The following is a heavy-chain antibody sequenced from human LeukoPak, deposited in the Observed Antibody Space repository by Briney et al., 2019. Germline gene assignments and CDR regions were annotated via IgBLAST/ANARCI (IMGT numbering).Heavy chain of an antibody. CDR1: GYIFNGYP. CDR3: ARTPGSYRFFDY. V-gene: IGHV1-69*06. CDR2: IIPIFGTA. Sequence: SVKVSCKASGYIFNGYPIHWVRQAPGQGLEWMGGIIPIFGTANYAQKFQGRVTITADKSTSTAYMELSSLRSEDTAVYYCARTPGSYRFFDYWGQGTLVTVSS. D-gene: IGHD3-16*02. J-gene: IGHJ4*02.